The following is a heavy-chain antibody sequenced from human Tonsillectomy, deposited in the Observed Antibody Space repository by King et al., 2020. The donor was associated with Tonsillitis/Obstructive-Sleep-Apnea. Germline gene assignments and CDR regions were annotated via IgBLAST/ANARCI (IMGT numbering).Heavy chain of an antibody. Sequence: VQLVQSGSELKKPGASVKVSCKASGYTFSTYAMNWVRQAPGQGLEWMGWINTNTGNPTYAQGFTGRFVLSLDNSVSTAYLQISSLKAEDTGVYYCATGPVSHYSDYWGQGTLVTASS. D-gene: IGHD4-17*01. CDR3: ATGPVSHYSDY. J-gene: IGHJ4*02. CDR1: GYTFSTYA. V-gene: IGHV7-4-1*02. CDR2: INTNTGNP.